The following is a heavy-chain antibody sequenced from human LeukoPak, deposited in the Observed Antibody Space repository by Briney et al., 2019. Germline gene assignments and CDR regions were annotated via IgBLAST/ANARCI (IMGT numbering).Heavy chain of an antibody. CDR1: GGSVSSGSYY. J-gene: IGHJ3*02. D-gene: IGHD2-2*01. CDR2: TYYSGST. V-gene: IGHV4-61*01. CDR3: AREDIVVVPAADAFDI. Sequence: SETLSLTCTVSGGSVSSGSYYWSWIRQPPGKGLEWIRYTYYSGSTNYNPSLKSRVTVSVDTSKNQFSLKLSSVTAADTAVYYCAREDIVVVPAADAFDIWGQGTMVTVSS.